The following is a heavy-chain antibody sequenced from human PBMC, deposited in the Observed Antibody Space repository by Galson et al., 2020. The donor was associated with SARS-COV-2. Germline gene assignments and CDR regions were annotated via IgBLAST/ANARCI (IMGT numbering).Heavy chain of an antibody. D-gene: IGHD3-9*01. J-gene: IGHJ4*02. CDR2: ISYCWSNQ. Sequence: SCAASGFTFSSYGMHWVRQAPGKGLEWVAVISYCWSNQYYADSVKGRFTISRDNSKNTLYLQMNSLRAEDAAVYYCAKDLRYDILSGRDEFDYWGQGTLVTVSS. CDR3: AKDLRYDILSGRDEFDY. CDR1: GFTFSSYG. V-gene: IGHV3-30*18.